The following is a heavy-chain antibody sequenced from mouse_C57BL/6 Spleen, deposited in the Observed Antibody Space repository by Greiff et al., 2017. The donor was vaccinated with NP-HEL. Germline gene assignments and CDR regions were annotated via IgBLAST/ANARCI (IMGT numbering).Heavy chain of an antibody. CDR1: GYTFTSYW. V-gene: IGHV1-64*01. CDR3: ARFNWVPYDFDY. J-gene: IGHJ2*01. Sequence: QVQLQQPGAELVKPGASVKLSCKASGYTFTSYWMHWVKQRPGQGLEWIGMIHPNSGSTNYNEKFKSKATLTVDKSSSTAYMQLSSLTSEDSAVYYCARFNWVPYDFDYWGQGTTLTVSS. CDR2: IHPNSGST. D-gene: IGHD4-1*02.